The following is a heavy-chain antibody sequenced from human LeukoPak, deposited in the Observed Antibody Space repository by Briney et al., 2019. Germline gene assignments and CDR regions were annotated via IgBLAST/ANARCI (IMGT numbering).Heavy chain of an antibody. CDR2: IYTSGST. D-gene: IGHD6-13*01. CDR3: ARTSSSWYMYYFDY. CDR1: GGSISSYY. J-gene: IGHJ4*02. V-gene: IGHV4-4*07. Sequence: SETLSLTCAVSGGSISSYYWSWIRQPAGKGLEWIGRIYTSGSTNYNPSLKSRVTMSVDTSKNQFSLKLSSVTAADTAVYYCARTSSSWYMYYFDYWGQGTLVTVSS.